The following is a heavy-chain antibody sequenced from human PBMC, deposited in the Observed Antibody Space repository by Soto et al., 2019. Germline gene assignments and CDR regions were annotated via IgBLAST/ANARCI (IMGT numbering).Heavy chain of an antibody. D-gene: IGHD6-19*01. CDR3: ARRSTSGWYGSHYGMDV. Sequence: PGESLKISSKGSGYSFVSFWIAWVRQMPGKGLEWMGIIYPGDSDTRYSPSFQGQVTISADKSINIAYLQWSSLKASDTAMYYCARRSTSGWYGSHYGMDVWGQRTTVTVSS. V-gene: IGHV5-51*01. J-gene: IGHJ6*02. CDR1: GYSFVSFW. CDR2: IYPGDSDT.